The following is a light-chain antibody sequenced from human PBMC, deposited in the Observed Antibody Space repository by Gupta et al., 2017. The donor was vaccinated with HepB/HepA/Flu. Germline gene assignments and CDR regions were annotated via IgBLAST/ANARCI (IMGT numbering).Light chain of an antibody. V-gene: IGKV3-15*01. J-gene: IGKJ2*01. Sequence: EIVTTQSPATLSVSPGERATLSCRASQSVSSNLAWYQQKPGQAPRLLIYGASTRATGIPARFSGSGSGTEFTLTISSLQSEDFAVYYCQQDNNWPPYTFGQGTKLEIK. CDR1: QSVSSN. CDR3: QQDNNWPPYT. CDR2: GAS.